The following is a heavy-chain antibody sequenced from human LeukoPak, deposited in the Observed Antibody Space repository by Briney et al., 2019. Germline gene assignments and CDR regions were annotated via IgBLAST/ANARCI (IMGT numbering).Heavy chain of an antibody. CDR1: GYTFTNYG. D-gene: IGHD2-15*01. CDR3: ASATLRCSGGSCYEMDV. CDR2: ISPYNGYT. V-gene: IGHV1-18*01. J-gene: IGHJ6*04. Sequence: ASVKVSCKASGYTFTNYGISWVRQAPGQGLEWMGWISPYNGYTNYAQKFQDRLTITADKSTSTAYMELSSLRSEDTAVYYCASATLRCSGGSCYEMDVWGKGTTVTVSS.